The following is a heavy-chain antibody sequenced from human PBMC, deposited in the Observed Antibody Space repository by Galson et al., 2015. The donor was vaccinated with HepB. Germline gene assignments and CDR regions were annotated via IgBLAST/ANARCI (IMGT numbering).Heavy chain of an antibody. D-gene: IGHD3-22*01. CDR3: ARGDYYDSSGSPFDY. J-gene: IGHJ4*02. CDR2: INPNSGGT. CDR1: GYTFTGYY. V-gene: IGHV1-2*02. Sequence: SVKVSCKASGYTFTGYYMHWVRQAPGQGLEWMGWINPNSGGTNYAQKFQGRVTMTRDTSISTAYMELSRLRSDDTAVYYCARGDYYDSSGSPFDYWGQGTLVTVSS.